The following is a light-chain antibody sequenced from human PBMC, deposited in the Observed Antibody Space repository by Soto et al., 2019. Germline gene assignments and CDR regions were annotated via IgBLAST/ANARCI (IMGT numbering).Light chain of an antibody. Sequence: EIVLTQSPGTLSLSPGERATLSCRASQSVSSYLAWYQQKPGQAPRLLIFGASNRATGIPARFSGSGSGTDFTLTISRLEPEDFAVYYCQEYGNLRTFGQGTKVEVK. CDR3: QEYGNLRT. V-gene: IGKV3-20*01. CDR1: QSVSSY. J-gene: IGKJ1*01. CDR2: GAS.